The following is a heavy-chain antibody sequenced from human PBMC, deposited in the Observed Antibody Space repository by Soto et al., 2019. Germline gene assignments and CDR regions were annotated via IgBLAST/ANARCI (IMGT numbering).Heavy chain of an antibody. J-gene: IGHJ6*02. CDR3: ASGRYGSGSYYTSRYYYGMDV. Sequence: QVQLQQWGAGLLKPSETLSLTCAVYGGSFSGYYWSWLRQPPGKGLEWIGEINHSGSTNYNPSLKSRVTISVDTSKNQFSLKLSSVTAADTAVYYCASGRYGSGSYYTSRYYYGMDVWGQGTTVTVSS. CDR1: GGSFSGYY. V-gene: IGHV4-34*01. CDR2: INHSGST. D-gene: IGHD3-10*01.